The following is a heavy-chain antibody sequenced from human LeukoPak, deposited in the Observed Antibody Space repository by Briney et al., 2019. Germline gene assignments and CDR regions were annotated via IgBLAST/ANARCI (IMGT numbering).Heavy chain of an antibody. CDR1: GGSISSNNYY. D-gene: IGHD3-3*01. CDR3: ARARVVLFWYFDL. J-gene: IGHJ2*01. Sequence: PSETLSLTCTVSGGSISSNNYYWGWIRQSPGKGLEWIASVYYSGSTYYNPSLKSRVSISADTTKNQFFLNLTSVTAADTSMYYCARARVVLFWYFDLWGRGTLVSASS. V-gene: IGHV4-39*01. CDR2: VYYSGST.